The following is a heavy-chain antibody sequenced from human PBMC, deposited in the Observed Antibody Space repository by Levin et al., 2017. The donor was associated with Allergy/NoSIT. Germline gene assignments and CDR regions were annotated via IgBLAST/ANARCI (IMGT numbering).Heavy chain of an antibody. V-gene: IGHV3-48*02. CDR3: VRDRGWAFDF. J-gene: IGHJ3*01. CDR2: ISASSSSI. Sequence: GESLKISCAASGFIFSSYTMNWVRQAPGKGLEWLSWISASSSSISYADSVKGRFPISRDNAKSSLYLQLNSLRDEDTAVYYCVRDRGWAFDFWGQGTKVIVSS. CDR1: GFIFSSYT.